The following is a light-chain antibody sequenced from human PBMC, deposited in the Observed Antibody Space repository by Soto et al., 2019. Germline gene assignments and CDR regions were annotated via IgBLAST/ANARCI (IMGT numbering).Light chain of an antibody. J-gene: IGKJ4*01. CDR1: QSVSNNF. CDR2: GAS. V-gene: IGKV3-20*01. Sequence: EIVLTQSPGTLSLSPGERATLSCRASQSVSNNFLAWYQQKPGQAPRLLIYGASSRATGIPDRFSGSGSGTDFTLTISRLEPEDFEVFYCQQYGSSPPLTFGGGTKVEIK. CDR3: QQYGSSPPLT.